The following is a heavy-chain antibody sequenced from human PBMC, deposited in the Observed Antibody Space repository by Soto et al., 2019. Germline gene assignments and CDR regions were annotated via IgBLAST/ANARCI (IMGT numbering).Heavy chain of an antibody. V-gene: IGHV3-23*01. D-gene: IGHD3-22*01. CDR1: GFTFTSYA. CDR3: AKDTELSGYVAFDI. J-gene: IGHJ3*02. Sequence: GGSLRLSCAASGFTFTSYAMSWVRQAPGKGLEWVSAISGSGGSTYYADSVKGRFTISRDNSKNTLYLQMNSLRAEDTAVYFCAKDTELSGYVAFDIWGQGTMVAVSS. CDR2: ISGSGGST.